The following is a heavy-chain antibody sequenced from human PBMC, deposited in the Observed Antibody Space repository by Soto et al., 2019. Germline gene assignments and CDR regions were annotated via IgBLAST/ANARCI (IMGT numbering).Heavy chain of an antibody. D-gene: IGHD3-22*01. V-gene: IGHV4-39*01. CDR1: SGCSSRTRYH. Sequence: SETRSLTCTVASGCSSRTRYHWVWIRRPPGKGLEWIGSLDYGGATFYNPSLKSRVTISADTSKSQFFLKVQSVTAADTALYYCARNYYDGSGLFYWGQGTLVTVSS. J-gene: IGHJ4*02. CDR3: ARNYYDGSGLFY. CDR2: LDYGGAT.